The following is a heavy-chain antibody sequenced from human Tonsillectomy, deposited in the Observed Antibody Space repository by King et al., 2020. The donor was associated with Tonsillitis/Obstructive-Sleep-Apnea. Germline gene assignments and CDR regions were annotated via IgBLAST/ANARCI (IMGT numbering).Heavy chain of an antibody. CDR3: ARGAFVAAAGPYFDY. D-gene: IGHD6-13*01. V-gene: IGHV1-69*01. J-gene: IGHJ4*02. CDR2: FIPIFRTT. Sequence: QLVQSGAEVKKPGSSVKVSCKSSVGTSRRSAITWVRQAPGQGLEWMGGFIPIFRTTNTAQKFQGRVTITADESTTTTYMELNSLTSEDTAVYYCARGAFVAAAGPYFDYWGQGTLVTVSA. CDR1: VGTSRRSA.